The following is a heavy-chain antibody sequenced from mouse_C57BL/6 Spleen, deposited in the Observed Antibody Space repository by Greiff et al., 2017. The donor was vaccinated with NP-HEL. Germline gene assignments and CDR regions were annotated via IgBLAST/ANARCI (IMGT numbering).Heavy chain of an antibody. Sequence: QVQLQQSGPELVKPGASVKISCKASGYAFSSSWMNWVKQRPGKGLEWIGRIYPGDGDTNYNGKFKGKATLTADKSSSTAYMQLSSLTSEDSAVYFCASGDYYGSSYGYFDVWGTGTTVTVSS. V-gene: IGHV1-82*01. CDR2: IYPGDGDT. D-gene: IGHD1-1*01. J-gene: IGHJ1*03. CDR3: ASGDYYGSSYGYFDV. CDR1: GYAFSSSW.